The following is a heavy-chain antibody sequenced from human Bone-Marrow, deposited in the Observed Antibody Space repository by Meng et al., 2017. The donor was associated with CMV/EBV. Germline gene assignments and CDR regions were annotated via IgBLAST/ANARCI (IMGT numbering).Heavy chain of an antibody. CDR3: ARRHGGDTNNYYYFDY. Sequence: SGFTFSSHAMSWVRQAPGKGLEWVSAISVYGGNTYYVDSVKGRFTISRGNFKNTLYLQMNNLRAEDTAVYYCARRHGGDTNNYYYFDYWGQGTLVTVSS. J-gene: IGHJ4*02. D-gene: IGHD2-8*01. CDR1: GFTFSSHA. V-gene: IGHV3-23*01. CDR2: ISVYGGNT.